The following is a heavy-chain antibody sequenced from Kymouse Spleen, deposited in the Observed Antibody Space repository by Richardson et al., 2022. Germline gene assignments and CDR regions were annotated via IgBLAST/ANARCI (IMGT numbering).Heavy chain of an antibody. J-gene: IGHJ6*02. V-gene: IGHV3-23*04. D-gene: IGHD5-18,IGHD5-18*01. CDR3: AKGIQPVPTIRYYYYYGMDV. CDR2: ISGSGGST. CDR1: GFTFSSYA. Sequence: EVQLVESGGGLVQPGGSLRLSCAASGFTFSSYAMSWVRQAPGKGLEWVSAISGSGGSTYYADSVKGRFTISRDNSKNTLYLQMNSLRAEDTAVYYCAKGIQPVPTIRYYYYYGMDVWGQGTTVTVSS.